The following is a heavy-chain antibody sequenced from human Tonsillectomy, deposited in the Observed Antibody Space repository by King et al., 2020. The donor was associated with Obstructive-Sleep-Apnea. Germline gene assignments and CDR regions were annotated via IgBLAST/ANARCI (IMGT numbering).Heavy chain of an antibody. Sequence: QLQESGPGLVKPSETLSLTCTVSGGSISSSHHYWGWIRQPPGKGLEWIGSVYYRGSTYYNPSLKSPFTISVDTSKNPFSLKLNSVTSADTAVYFCARDKSTTTYAMDVWGQGTTVTVSS. J-gene: IGHJ6*02. CDR1: GGSISSSHHY. D-gene: IGHD5/OR15-5a*01. V-gene: IGHV4-39*07. CDR2: VYYRGST. CDR3: ARDKSTTTYAMDV.